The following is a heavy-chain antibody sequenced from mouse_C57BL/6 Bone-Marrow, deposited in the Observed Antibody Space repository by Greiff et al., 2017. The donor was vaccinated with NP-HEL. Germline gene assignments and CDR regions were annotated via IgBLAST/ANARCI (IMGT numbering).Heavy chain of an antibody. Sequence: VQLQQSGPVLVKPGASVKMSCKASGYTFTDYYMNWVKQSHGKSLEWIGVINPYNGGTSYNQKFKGKATLTVDKSSSTAYMELNSLTSEDSAVYYCAREVSYYSNYVFAYWGQGTLVTVSA. D-gene: IGHD2-5*01. J-gene: IGHJ3*01. CDR2: INPYNGGT. V-gene: IGHV1-19*01. CDR3: AREVSYYSNYVFAY. CDR1: GYTFTDYY.